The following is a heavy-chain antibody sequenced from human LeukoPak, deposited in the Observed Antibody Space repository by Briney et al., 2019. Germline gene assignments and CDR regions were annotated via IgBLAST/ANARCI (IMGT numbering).Heavy chain of an antibody. CDR3: AKDGLAARLAY. CDR2: ISGSGDTT. J-gene: IGHJ4*02. D-gene: IGHD6-6*01. Sequence: GGSLRLSCAASGFTFSNYAMSWVRQVPGKGLEWVSAISGSGDTTYYADSVKGRFTISRDNSKNTLYVQMNSLRAEDTAVYYCAKDGLAARLAYWGQGTLVAVSS. CDR1: GFTFSNYA. V-gene: IGHV3-23*01.